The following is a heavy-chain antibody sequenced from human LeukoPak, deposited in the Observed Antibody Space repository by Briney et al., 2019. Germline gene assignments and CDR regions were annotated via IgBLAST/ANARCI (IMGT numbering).Heavy chain of an antibody. Sequence: HGESLKISCKGSGYSFTSYWIGWVRQMPGKGLEWMGISYPGDSDTRYSPSFQGQVTISADKSISTAYLQWSSLKASDTAMYYCARHGFEARPTYYYYYYYMDVWGKGTTVTVSS. V-gene: IGHV5-51*01. CDR2: SYPGDSDT. D-gene: IGHD6-6*01. J-gene: IGHJ6*03. CDR1: GYSFTSYW. CDR3: ARHGFEARPTYYYYYYYMDV.